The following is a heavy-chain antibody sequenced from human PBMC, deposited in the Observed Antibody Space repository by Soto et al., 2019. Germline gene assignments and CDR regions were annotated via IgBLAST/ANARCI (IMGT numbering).Heavy chain of an antibody. V-gene: IGHV4-61*01. CDR3: ARERTYGDLPFDY. CDR1: GGSVSSGSYY. Sequence: SETLSLTCTVSGGSVSSGSYYWSWIRQPPGKGLEWIGYIYYSGSTNYNPSLKSRVTISVDTSKNQFSLKLSSVTAADKAVYYCARERTYGDLPFDYWGQGTLVTVSS. CDR2: IYYSGST. J-gene: IGHJ4*02. D-gene: IGHD4-17*01.